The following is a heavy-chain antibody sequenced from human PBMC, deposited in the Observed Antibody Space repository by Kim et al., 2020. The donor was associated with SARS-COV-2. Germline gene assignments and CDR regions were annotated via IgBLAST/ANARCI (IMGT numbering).Heavy chain of an antibody. D-gene: IGHD6-6*01. Sequence: SETLSLTCAVYGGSFSGYYWSWIRQPPGKGLEWIGEINHSGSTNYNPSLKSRVTISVDTSKNQFSLKLSSVTAADTAVYYCARDRRVSSSSQVGYYYYGMDVWGQGTTVTVSS. CDR1: GGSFSGYY. V-gene: IGHV4-34*01. CDR2: INHSGST. J-gene: IGHJ6*02. CDR3: ARDRRVSSSSQVGYYYYGMDV.